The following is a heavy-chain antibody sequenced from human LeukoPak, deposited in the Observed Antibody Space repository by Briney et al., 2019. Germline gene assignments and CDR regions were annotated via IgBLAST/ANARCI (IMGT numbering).Heavy chain of an antibody. CDR1: GFTFSTYW. Sequence: GGSLRLSCAASGFTFSTYWMHWVRQAPGKGLVWVPRINSDGSTTFYADSVKGRFTISRDNAKNTLYLQMNSLRAEDTAVYYCARGRFSYGGDYWGQGTLVTVSS. D-gene: IGHD5-18*01. J-gene: IGHJ4*02. V-gene: IGHV3-74*01. CDR3: ARGRFSYGGDY. CDR2: INSDGSTT.